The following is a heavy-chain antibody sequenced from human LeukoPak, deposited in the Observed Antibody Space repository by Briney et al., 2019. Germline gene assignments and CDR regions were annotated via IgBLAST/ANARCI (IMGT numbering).Heavy chain of an antibody. Sequence: ASVKVSCKASGYTFTGYYMHWVRQAPGQGLEWMGWINPNSGGTNYAQKFQGWVTITRDTSISTAYMELSRLRSDDTAVYYCARDPDYGDYYGMDVWGQGTTVTVSS. D-gene: IGHD4-17*01. CDR1: GYTFTGYY. CDR3: ARDPDYGDYYGMDV. J-gene: IGHJ6*02. V-gene: IGHV1-2*04. CDR2: INPNSGGT.